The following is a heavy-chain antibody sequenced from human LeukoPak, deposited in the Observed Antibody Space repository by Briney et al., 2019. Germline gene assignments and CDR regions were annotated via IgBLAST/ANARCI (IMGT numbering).Heavy chain of an antibody. V-gene: IGHV3-7*03. J-gene: IGHJ4*02. CDR2: IKQDGSQK. D-gene: IGHD3-10*01. CDR3: AKDRLYYGSGSSFDY. CDR1: GFTFSSYW. Sequence: GGSLRLSCAASGFTFSSYWLSWVRQAPGKGLEWVANIKQDGSQKYYVDSVKGRFTISRDNAKNSLYLQMSSLRAEDTAVYYCAKDRLYYGSGSSFDYWGQGTLVTVSS.